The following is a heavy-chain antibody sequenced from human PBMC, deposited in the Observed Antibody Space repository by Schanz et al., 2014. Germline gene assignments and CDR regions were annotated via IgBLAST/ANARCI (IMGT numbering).Heavy chain of an antibody. CDR2: ISYSGST. D-gene: IGHD3-16*01. V-gene: IGHV4-31*03. CDR3: ARHGGIHYYHMDV. CDR1: GASISSGGYY. J-gene: IGHJ6*02. Sequence: QVQLQESGPGLVKPSQTLSLTCTVSGASISSGGYYWDWIRLLPGKGLEWIGYISYSGSTSFNPSLKSRLTISIDTSKNQCSLRLSSVTAADTAVYYCARHGGIHYYHMDVWGQGTTVTVSS.